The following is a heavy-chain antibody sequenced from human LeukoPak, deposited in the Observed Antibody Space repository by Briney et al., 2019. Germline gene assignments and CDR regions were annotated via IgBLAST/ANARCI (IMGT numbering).Heavy chain of an antibody. CDR3: ARGSGAFDI. Sequence: PGGSLRLSCAASGFTFSSYAMRWVRQAPGKGLEWVAVISYDGSNKYYADSVKGRFTISRDNSKNTLYLQMNSLRAEDTAVYYCARGSGAFDIWGQGTMVTVSS. CDR2: ISYDGSNK. CDR1: GFTFSSYA. V-gene: IGHV3-30-3*01. D-gene: IGHD2-15*01. J-gene: IGHJ3*02.